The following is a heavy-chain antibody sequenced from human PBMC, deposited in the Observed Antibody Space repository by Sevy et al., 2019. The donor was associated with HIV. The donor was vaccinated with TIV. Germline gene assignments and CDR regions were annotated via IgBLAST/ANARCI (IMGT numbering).Heavy chain of an antibody. CDR1: GFTFSSYA. Sequence: GGSLRLSCAASGFTFSSYAMSWVRQAPGKGLEWVSAISGSGGSTYYADSVKGRFTISRDNSKNTLYLQMNSLRAEDTAVYYCANEAAPRGGLYYYYYGMDVWGQGTTVTVSS. V-gene: IGHV3-23*01. J-gene: IGHJ6*02. D-gene: IGHD2-15*01. CDR2: ISGSGGST. CDR3: ANEAAPRGGLYYYYYGMDV.